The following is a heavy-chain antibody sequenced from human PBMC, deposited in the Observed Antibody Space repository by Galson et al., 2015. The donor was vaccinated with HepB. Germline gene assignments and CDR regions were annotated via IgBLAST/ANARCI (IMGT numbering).Heavy chain of an antibody. CDR3: ASEYGSGSYQDYYYYGMDV. D-gene: IGHD3-10*01. Sequence: SLRLSCAASGFTVSSNYMSWVRQAPGKGLEWVSVIYSGGSTYYADSVKGRFTISRDNSKNTLYLQMNSLRAEDTAVYYCASEYGSGSYQDYYYYGMDVWGQGTTVTVSS. CDR1: GFTVSSNY. CDR2: IYSGGST. J-gene: IGHJ6*02. V-gene: IGHV3-66*02.